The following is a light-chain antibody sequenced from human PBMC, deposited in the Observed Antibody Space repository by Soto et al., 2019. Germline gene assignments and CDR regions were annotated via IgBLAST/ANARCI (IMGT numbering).Light chain of an antibody. CDR3: SSYTISNTLPFV. CDR2: EVT. Sequence: QSVLTQPASVSGSPGQSITISCTGTRRDVGGYNYVSWYQQYPGKSPKLLIYEVTHRPSGVSNRFSGSKSGNTASLTISGLQAEDEGDYYCSSYTISNTLPFVFGTGTKVTVL. CDR1: RRDVGGYNY. V-gene: IGLV2-14*01. J-gene: IGLJ1*01.